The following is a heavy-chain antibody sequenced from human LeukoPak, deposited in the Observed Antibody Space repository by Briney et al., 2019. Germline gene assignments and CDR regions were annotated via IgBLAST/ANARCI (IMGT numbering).Heavy chain of an antibody. CDR3: EYSSSSGDY. D-gene: IGHD6-6*01. V-gene: IGHV4-59*01. CDR2: TYYSGST. Sequence: SETLSLTCTVSGGSISSYYWSWIRQPPGKGLEWIGYTYYSGSTNYNPSLKSRVTISVDTSKNQFSLKLSSVTAADTAVYYCEYSSSSGDYWGQGTLVTVSS. CDR1: GGSISSYY. J-gene: IGHJ4*02.